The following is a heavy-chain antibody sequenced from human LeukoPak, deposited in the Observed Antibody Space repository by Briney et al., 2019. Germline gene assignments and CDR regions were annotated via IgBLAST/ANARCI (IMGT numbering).Heavy chain of an antibody. CDR3: ARVGSDFWSGYSDRAPYYYYYMDV. D-gene: IGHD3-3*01. Sequence: GGSLRLSCAASGFTFSSYNMNWVRQAPGKGLEWVSSISSSSSYIYYADSVKGRFTISRDNAKNSLYLQMNSLRAEDTAVYYCARVGSDFWSGYSDRAPYYYYYMDVWGKGTTVTVSS. V-gene: IGHV3-21*04. CDR2: ISSSSSYI. J-gene: IGHJ6*03. CDR1: GFTFSSYN.